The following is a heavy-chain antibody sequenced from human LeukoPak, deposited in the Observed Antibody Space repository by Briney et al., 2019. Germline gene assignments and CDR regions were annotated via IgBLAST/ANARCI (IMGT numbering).Heavy chain of an antibody. CDR2: ISAYNGNT. D-gene: IGHD6-13*01. J-gene: IGHJ6*02. V-gene: IGHV1-18*01. Sequence: ASVKVSCKASGYTFTSYGISWVRQAPGQGLEWMGWISAYNGNTNYAQKLQGRVTMTTDTSTSTAYMELRSLRSDDTAVYYCARVREQQLVRYYYYYGMDVWGQGTTVTVSS. CDR1: GYTFTSYG. CDR3: ARVREQQLVRYYYYYGMDV.